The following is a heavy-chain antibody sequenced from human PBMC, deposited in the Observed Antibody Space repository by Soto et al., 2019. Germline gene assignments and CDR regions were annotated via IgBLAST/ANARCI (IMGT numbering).Heavy chain of an antibody. Sequence: SETLSLTCTVCGASICGLYWGWIRKSAGKGLEWIGRIYATGTTDYNPSLKSRVMMSVDTSKKQFSLKLRSVTAADTAVYYCVRDGTKTLRDWFDPWGQGISVTVSS. V-gene: IGHV4-4*07. CDR3: VRDGTKTLRDWFDP. CDR2: IYATGTT. D-gene: IGHD1-1*01. CDR1: GASICGLY. J-gene: IGHJ5*02.